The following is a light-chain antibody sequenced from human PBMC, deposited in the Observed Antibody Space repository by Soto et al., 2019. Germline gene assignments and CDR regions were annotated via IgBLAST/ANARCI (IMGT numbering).Light chain of an antibody. Sequence: EIVLTQSPGTLSLSPGERATLSCRTSQTLSSSFLAWYQQKPGQAPRLLIYAASTRDTGIPDRFNGSGSGTDFALTINRLEPEDFAVYYCQQYDGAPLTFGPGTKVDVK. CDR2: AAS. V-gene: IGKV3-20*01. CDR1: QTLSSSF. CDR3: QQYDGAPLT. J-gene: IGKJ3*01.